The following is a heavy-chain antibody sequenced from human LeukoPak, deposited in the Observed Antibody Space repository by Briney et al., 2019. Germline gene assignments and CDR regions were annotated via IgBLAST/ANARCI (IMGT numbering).Heavy chain of an antibody. Sequence: PGGSLRLSCAASGFTFDDYAMHWVRQAPGKGLEWVSGISWNSGSIGYADSVKGRFTISRDNAKNSLYLQMNSLRAEDTAVYYCARGPPPTYFDWEFDYWGQGILVTVSS. V-gene: IGHV3-9*01. J-gene: IGHJ4*02. CDR3: ARGPPPTYFDWEFDY. CDR1: GFTFDDYA. D-gene: IGHD3-9*01. CDR2: ISWNSGSI.